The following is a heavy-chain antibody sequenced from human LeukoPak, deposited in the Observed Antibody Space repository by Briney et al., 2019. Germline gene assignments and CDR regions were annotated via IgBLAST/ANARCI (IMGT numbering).Heavy chain of an antibody. CDR3: ARDYSHYIDV. CDR2: IKQDGSVK. D-gene: IGHD2-21*01. CDR1: GFTFSNYW. Sequence: GGSLRLSCVASGFTFSNYWITWVRQPPGKGLEWVANIKQDGSVKYYVDSVKGRFTISRDNAMNSLYLQMNSLRAEDTAVYYCARDYSHYIDVWGKGTTVTVS. J-gene: IGHJ6*03. V-gene: IGHV3-7*01.